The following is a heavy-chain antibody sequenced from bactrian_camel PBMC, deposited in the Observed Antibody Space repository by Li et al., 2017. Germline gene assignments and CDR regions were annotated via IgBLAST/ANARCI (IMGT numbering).Heavy chain of an antibody. J-gene: IGHJ4*01. CDR3: AANSGRFLTRDTWFNREFYGY. V-gene: IGHV3S53*01. CDR1: ESTYRSIC. CDR2: VNSKGVT. Sequence: HVQLVESGGGSVQPGGSLTLSCIASESTYRSICMAWFRQSPGRQRETVATVNSKGVTKVAGSVKGRFTLSKDNAKNVLYLQMNSLQSEDTAVYYCAANSGRFLTRDTWFNREFYGYWGQGTQVTVS. D-gene: IGHD2*01.